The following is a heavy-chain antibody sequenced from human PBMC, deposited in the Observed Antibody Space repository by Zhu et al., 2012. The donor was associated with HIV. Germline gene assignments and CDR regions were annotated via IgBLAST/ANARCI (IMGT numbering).Heavy chain of an antibody. Sequence: QVQLQESGPGLVKPSETLSLTCAVSGSSIISTYYWGWIRQPPGKGLEWIGSIYHSETTYYNPSLKSRVTISIDTANNQFSLKLSSVTAADTAVYYCARHSWTATDYFDYWGQGPWSTVSS. CDR1: GSSIISTYY. D-gene: IGHD3-3*02. V-gene: IGHV4-38-2*01. J-gene: IGHJ4*02. CDR3: ARHSWTATDYFDY. CDR2: IYHSETT.